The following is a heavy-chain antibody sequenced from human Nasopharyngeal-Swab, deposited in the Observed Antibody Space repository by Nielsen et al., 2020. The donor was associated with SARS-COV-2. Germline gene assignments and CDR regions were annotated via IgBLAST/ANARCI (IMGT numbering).Heavy chain of an antibody. D-gene: IGHD2-2*01. CDR1: GGSSRSNGYY. V-gene: IGHV4-31*03. CDR3: ARSMYCSSTSCRYYFDY. J-gene: IGHJ4*02. CDR2: IYYSGST. Sequence: SQTLSLTCTVSGGSSRSNGYYWTWIRQHPGKGLEWIGYIYYSGSTYYNPSLKSRVTISVDTSKNHFSLKLDSVTAAATAVYFCARSMYCSSTSCRYYFDYWGQGTLVTVSS.